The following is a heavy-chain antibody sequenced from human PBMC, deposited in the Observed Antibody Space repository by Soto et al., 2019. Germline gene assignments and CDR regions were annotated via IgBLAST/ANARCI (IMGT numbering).Heavy chain of an antibody. D-gene: IGHD1-26*01. J-gene: IGHJ5*02. V-gene: IGHV2-5*02. CDR3: AHRHMVGATRYNWFDP. CDR2: IYWDDDK. Sequence: SGPTLVNPTQTLTLTCTFSGFSLSSSGVGVGWIRQPPGKALEWLALIYWDDDKRYSPSLKSRLTITKDTSKNQVVLTMTNVDPVDTDTYYCAHRHMVGATRYNWFDPWGQGTLVTVSS. CDR1: GFSLSSSGVG.